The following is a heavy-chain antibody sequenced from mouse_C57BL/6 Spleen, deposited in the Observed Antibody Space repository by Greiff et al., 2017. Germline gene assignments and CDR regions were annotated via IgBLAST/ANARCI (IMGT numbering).Heavy chain of an antibody. CDR1: GYAFSSYW. V-gene: IGHV1-80*01. CDR3: ARSGRISYAMDY. Sequence: VQVVESGAELVKPGASVKISCKASGYAFSSYWMNWVKQRPGKGLEWIGQIYPGDGDANYNGKFKGKATLTADKSSSTAYMQLSSLTSEDSAVYFCARSGRISYAMDYWGQGTSVTVSS. J-gene: IGHJ4*01. D-gene: IGHD3-2*02. CDR2: IYPGDGDA.